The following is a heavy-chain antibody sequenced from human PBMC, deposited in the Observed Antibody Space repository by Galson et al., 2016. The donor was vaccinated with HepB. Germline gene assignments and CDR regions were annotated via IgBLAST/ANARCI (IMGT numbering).Heavy chain of an antibody. J-gene: IGHJ4*02. CDR1: GGTFSSHA. Sequence: SVKVSCKASGGTFSSHAINWVRQAPGQGLEWLGGIIPVFRKTTYSQKFQGRVTVTAAESTTTAFMELNSLRSEDTAVYYCAANPNPYADYIPPFDYWGQGTLVTVSS. CDR2: IIPVFRKT. V-gene: IGHV1-69*13. CDR3: AANPNPYADYIPPFDY. D-gene: IGHD4-17*01.